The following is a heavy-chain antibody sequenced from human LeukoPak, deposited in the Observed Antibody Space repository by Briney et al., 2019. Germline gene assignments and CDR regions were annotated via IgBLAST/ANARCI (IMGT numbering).Heavy chain of an antibody. V-gene: IGHV1-18*01. CDR3: ARGDGDY. CDR2: ISGYNGDT. J-gene: IGHJ4*02. D-gene: IGHD5-24*01. CDR1: GYTFTTYG. Sequence: ASVKVSCKASGYTFTTYGLTGVRQAPGHGLEWMGWISGYNGDTSYAQRFQDRFTMTTDTSTSTAYMELRSLTSDDTAVYYCARGDGDYWGQGSLVTVSS.